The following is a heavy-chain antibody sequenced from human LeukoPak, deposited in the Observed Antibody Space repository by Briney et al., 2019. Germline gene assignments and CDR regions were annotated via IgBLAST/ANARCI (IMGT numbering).Heavy chain of an antibody. V-gene: IGHV1-46*02. CDR3: MREYEVKKTSGSRFSLEY. CDR1: LFTFNGSY. D-gene: IGHD2-15*01. J-gene: IGHJ4*02. Sequence: ASVKVSSKASLFTFNGSYLHCGRQAPGQGLEWMGAINPYGGTTNYAQKFQGRVSMTRDTFTSTIYMVLSTLTSDDTPVFYCMREYEVKKTSGSRFSLEYWGQGTLVTVA. CDR2: INPYGGTT.